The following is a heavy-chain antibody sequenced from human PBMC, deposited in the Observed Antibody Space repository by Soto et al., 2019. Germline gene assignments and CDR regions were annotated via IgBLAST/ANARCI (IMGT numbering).Heavy chain of an antibody. Sequence: ASVKVSCKASGYTFTSYYMHWVRQAPGQGLEWMGIINPSGGSTSYAQKFQGRVTITRDTSTSTVYMELSSLRSEDTAVYYCARVSPYYYDSSGYSFDYWGQGTLVTVSS. CDR2: INPSGGST. J-gene: IGHJ4*02. D-gene: IGHD3-22*01. CDR1: GYTFTSYY. V-gene: IGHV1-46*01. CDR3: ARVSPYYYDSSGYSFDY.